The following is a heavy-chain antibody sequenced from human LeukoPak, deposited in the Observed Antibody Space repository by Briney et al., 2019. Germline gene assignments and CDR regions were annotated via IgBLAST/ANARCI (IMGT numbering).Heavy chain of an antibody. D-gene: IGHD2-8*01. Sequence: AETLSLTCGVSGGSITSTNWWGWGRQPPGQGLEWIGEVSLSGLTNYNPSLNSRVIMALDTSKNHLSLNLTSVTAADTAVYYCSRENGAFSPFGYWGQGTLVTVPS. J-gene: IGHJ4*02. CDR1: GGSITSTNW. CDR3: SRENGAFSPFGY. CDR2: VSLSGLT. V-gene: IGHV4-4*02.